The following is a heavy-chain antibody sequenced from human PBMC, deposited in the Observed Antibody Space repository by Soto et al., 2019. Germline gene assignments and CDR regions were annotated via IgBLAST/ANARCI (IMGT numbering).Heavy chain of an antibody. V-gene: IGHV3-30*18. J-gene: IGHJ4*02. CDR3: AKDKGVITPFGY. CDR1: GFTFSSYG. D-gene: IGHD3-16*02. Sequence: QVQLVESGGGVVQPGRSLRLSCAASGFTFSSYGMHWVRQAPGKGLEWVAVISYDGSNKYYADSVKGRFTISRDNSKNTLYLQMHSLRAEDTAVYYCAKDKGVITPFGYWGQGTLVTVSS. CDR2: ISYDGSNK.